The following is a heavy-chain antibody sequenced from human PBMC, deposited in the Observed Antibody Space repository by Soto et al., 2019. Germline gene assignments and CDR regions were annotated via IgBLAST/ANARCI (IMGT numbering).Heavy chain of an antibody. CDR1: GYTFTSYG. Sequence: ASVKVSCKASGYTFTSYGISWVRQAPGQGLEWMGWISAYNGNTNYAQKLQGRVTMTTDTSTSTAYMELRSLRSDDTAVYYCARALRLLEGLTGGGPYGMGVWGQGTTVTVYS. V-gene: IGHV1-18*01. D-gene: IGHD3-3*01. J-gene: IGHJ6*02. CDR3: ARALRLLEGLTGGGPYGMGV. CDR2: ISAYNGNT.